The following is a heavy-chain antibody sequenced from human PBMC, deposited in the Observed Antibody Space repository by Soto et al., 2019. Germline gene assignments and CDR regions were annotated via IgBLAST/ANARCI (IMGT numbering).Heavy chain of an antibody. D-gene: IGHD5-18*01. V-gene: IGHV3-11*06. J-gene: IGHJ6*02. CDR2: ISSSSSYT. Sequence: PGGSLRLSCAASGFTFSDYYMSWIREAPGKGLEWVSYISSSSSYTNYADSVKGRFTISRDNAKNSLYLQMNSLRAEDTAVYYCARDRAASLYYYGMDVWGQGTTLTV. CDR1: GFTFSDYY. CDR3: ARDRAASLYYYGMDV.